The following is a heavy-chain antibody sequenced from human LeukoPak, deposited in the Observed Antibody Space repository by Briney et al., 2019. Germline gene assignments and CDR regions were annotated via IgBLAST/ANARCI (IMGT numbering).Heavy chain of an antibody. CDR2: INPNSGGT. D-gene: IGHD3-22*01. CDR1: GYTFTAYY. Sequence: ASVKVSCKASGYTFTAYYMHWVRQAPGQGLEWMGWINPNSGGTIYAQELQGRVTMTKDTSTDTAYMELSSLRSEDTAVYYCATWYYYDSSDYYLADYWGQGTLVTVSS. J-gene: IGHJ4*02. V-gene: IGHV1-2*02. CDR3: ATWYYYDSSDYYLADY.